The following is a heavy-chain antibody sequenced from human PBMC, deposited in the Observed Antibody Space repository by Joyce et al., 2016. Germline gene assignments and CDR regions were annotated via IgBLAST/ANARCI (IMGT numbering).Heavy chain of an antibody. CDR3: ARGGISYYYAMDV. Sequence: QLVESGGGVVKPGGSLSLSCEASGSTFSSSSMRWFRQAPGKGLEWVAAISGTSYYIFHAETGRGRFTVSRDNAKKTLYLQMNSLRAEDSAVFYCARGGISYYYAMDVWGQGTTVTVSS. V-gene: IGHV3-21*01. J-gene: IGHJ6*02. D-gene: IGHD3-16*01. CDR1: GSTFSSSS. CDR2: ISGTSYYI.